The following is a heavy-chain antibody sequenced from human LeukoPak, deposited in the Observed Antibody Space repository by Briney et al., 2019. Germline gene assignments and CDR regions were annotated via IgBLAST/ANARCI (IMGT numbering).Heavy chain of an antibody. CDR1: GGSINSYY. D-gene: IGHD3-10*01. CDR3: ARALWGVLN. CDR2: IYYSGST. J-gene: IGHJ4*02. Sequence: SQTLSLTCTVSGGSINSYYWSWIRQPPGKGLEWIGYIYYSGSTNYNPSLKSRVTISADTSKNQFSLKLTSVTAADTAVYYCARALWGVLNWGQGTLVTVSS. V-gene: IGHV4-59*01.